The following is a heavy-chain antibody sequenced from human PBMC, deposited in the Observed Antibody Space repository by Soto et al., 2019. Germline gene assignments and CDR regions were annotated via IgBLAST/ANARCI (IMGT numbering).Heavy chain of an antibody. CDR3: ARNGSYYDFWSGYYFGGGMDV. D-gene: IGHD3-3*01. V-gene: IGHV4-34*01. Sequence: SETLSLTCAVYGGSFSGYYWSWIRQPPGKGLEWIGEINHSGSTNYDPSLKSRVTISVDTSKNQFSLKLSSVTAADTAVYYCARNGSYYDFWSGYYFGGGMDVWGQGTTVTVSS. J-gene: IGHJ6*02. CDR1: GGSFSGYY. CDR2: INHSGST.